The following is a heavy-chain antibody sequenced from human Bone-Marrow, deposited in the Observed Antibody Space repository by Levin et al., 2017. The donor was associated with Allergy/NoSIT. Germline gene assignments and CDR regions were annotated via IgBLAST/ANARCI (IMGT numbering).Heavy chain of an antibody. D-gene: IGHD4-23*01. CDR3: ARGFMTTVATFDY. J-gene: IGHJ4*02. Sequence: GESLKISCKASGYNFNSYGIGWVRQAPGQGLEWMGWISAYNGNTKFAQKFQDRITMTTDTSTNTAYMEMRSLRSDDTAVYYCARGFMTTVATFDYWGQGTLVTVSS. CDR1: GYNFNSYG. CDR2: ISAYNGNT. V-gene: IGHV1-18*01.